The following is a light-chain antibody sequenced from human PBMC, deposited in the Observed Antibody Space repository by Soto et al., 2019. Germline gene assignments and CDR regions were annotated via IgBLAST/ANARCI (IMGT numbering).Light chain of an antibody. CDR2: EVT. CDR1: SSDIGSYNI. CDR3: CSYADGRIVV. J-gene: IGLJ2*01. V-gene: IGLV2-23*02. Sequence: QSALTQPASVSGSPGQSITISCTGTSSDIGSYNIVSWYQQHPGKAPKLIISEVTKRPSGVSNRFSGSKSGNTASLTISGLQAEDEADYYCCSYADGRIVVFGGGTKLTVL.